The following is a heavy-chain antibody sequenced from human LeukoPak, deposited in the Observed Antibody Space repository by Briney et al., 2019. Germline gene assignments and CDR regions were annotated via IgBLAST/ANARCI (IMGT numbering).Heavy chain of an antibody. D-gene: IGHD3-3*01. CDR2: ISGSGGST. J-gene: IGHJ4*02. Sequence: GGSLRLSCAASGFTFSSYAMSWVRQAPGNGLEWVSAISGSGGSTYYADSVKGRFTISRDNSKNTLYLQMNSLRAEDTAVYYCSAGKFHNYYDFWSAKFPANFDYWGQGTLVTVSS. V-gene: IGHV3-23*01. CDR1: GFTFSSYA. CDR3: SAGKFHNYYDFWSAKFPANFDY.